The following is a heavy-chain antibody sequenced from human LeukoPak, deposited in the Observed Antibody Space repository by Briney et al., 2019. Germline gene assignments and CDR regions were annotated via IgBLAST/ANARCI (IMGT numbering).Heavy chain of an antibody. V-gene: IGHV3-49*04. CDR3: TSRRVYYYYYMDV. CDR1: GFTFGDYA. CDR2: IRSKAYGGTT. Sequence: PGGSLRLSCTASGFTFGDYAMSWVRQAPGKGLEWVGFIRSKAYGGTTEYAASVKGRFTISRDDSKSIAYLQMNSLKTEDTAVYYCTSRRVYYYYYMDVWGKGTTVTIS. J-gene: IGHJ6*03. D-gene: IGHD5-12*01.